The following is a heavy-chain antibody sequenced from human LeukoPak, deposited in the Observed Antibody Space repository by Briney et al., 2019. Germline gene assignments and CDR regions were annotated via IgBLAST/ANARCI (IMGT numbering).Heavy chain of an antibody. J-gene: IGHJ6*04. CDR3: AGAIGCSSTSCPYTYYYYGMDV. Sequence: ASVTVSCKASGYTFTSYYMHWVRHAPRQGLEWMGITNPSGGSTTYAQKFQGRVTMTRDTSTSTVYMELSSLRAEDTAVYYCAGAIGCSSTSCPYTYYYYGMDVWGKGTTVTVAS. V-gene: IGHV1-46*01. CDR2: TNPSGGST. D-gene: IGHD2-2*01. CDR1: GYTFTSYY.